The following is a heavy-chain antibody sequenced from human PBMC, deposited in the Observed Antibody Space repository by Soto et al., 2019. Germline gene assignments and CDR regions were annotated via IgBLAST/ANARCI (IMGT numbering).Heavy chain of an antibody. J-gene: IGHJ4*02. D-gene: IGHD2-15*01. CDR3: AREGGRYCTGGSCQVDY. V-gene: IGHV4-39*02. CDR2: IYYSGNT. Sequence: SETLSLTCTVSGGSMISYYWGWIRQPPGKGLEWIGSIYYSGNTYYTPSLKSRVTIPVDTSKNQFSLKLSSVTAADTAVYYCAREGGRYCTGGSCQVDYWGQGTLVTVSS. CDR1: GGSMISYY.